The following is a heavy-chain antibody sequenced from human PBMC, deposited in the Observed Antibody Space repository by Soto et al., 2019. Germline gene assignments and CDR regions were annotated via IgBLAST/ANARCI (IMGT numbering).Heavy chain of an antibody. CDR2: ISYDGSNK. D-gene: IGHD1-26*01. CDR3: ARVPAPSGSFEVPFDY. CDR1: GFTFSSYA. V-gene: IGHV3-30-3*01. Sequence: GGSLRLSCAASGFTFSSYAMHWVRQAPGKGLEWVAVISYDGSNKYYADSVKGRFTISRDNSKNTLYLQMNSLRAEDTAVYYCARVPAPSGSFEVPFDYWGQGTLVTVSS. J-gene: IGHJ4*02.